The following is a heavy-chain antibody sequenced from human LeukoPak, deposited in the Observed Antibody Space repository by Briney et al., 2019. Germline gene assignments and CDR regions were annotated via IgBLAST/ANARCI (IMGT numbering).Heavy chain of an antibody. J-gene: IGHJ4*02. D-gene: IGHD3-22*01. CDR2: ISGSGGNT. V-gene: IGHV3-23*01. Sequence: GGSLRLSCAASGFTFSSYAMSWVRQAPGKGLEWVSVISGSGGNTYYADSVKGRFTISRDNSKNTLYLQLNSLRAEDTAVYYCAKVLNSSGYYYYFDYWGQGTLVTVSS. CDR3: AKVLNSSGYYYYFDY. CDR1: GFTFSSYA.